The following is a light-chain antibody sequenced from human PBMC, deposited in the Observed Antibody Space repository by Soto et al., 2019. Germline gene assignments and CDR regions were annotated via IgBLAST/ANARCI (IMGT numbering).Light chain of an antibody. J-gene: IGKJ1*01. CDR3: QQYNSPPLT. Sequence: IQLTQSPSSLSASVGDRVTITCRASQGISSYLAWYQQKPGKAPKLLIYAASTLQSGVPSRFSGSGSGTDFTPTISNLQPEDFATYYCQQYNSPPLTLGQGTKVDIK. CDR1: QGISSY. CDR2: AAS. V-gene: IGKV1-9*01.